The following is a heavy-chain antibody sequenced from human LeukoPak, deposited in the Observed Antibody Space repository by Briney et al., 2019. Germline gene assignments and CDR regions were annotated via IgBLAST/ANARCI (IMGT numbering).Heavy chain of an antibody. V-gene: IGHV1-69*05. CDR3: ARGVEFYYYYMDV. D-gene: IGHD3-10*01. Sequence: SVKVSRKASGGTFSSYAISWVRQAPGQGLEWMGGIIPIFGTANYAQKFQGRVTITTDESTSTAYMELSSLRSEDTAVYYCARGVEFYYYYMDVWGKGTTVTVSS. CDR1: GGTFSSYA. CDR2: IIPIFGTA. J-gene: IGHJ6*03.